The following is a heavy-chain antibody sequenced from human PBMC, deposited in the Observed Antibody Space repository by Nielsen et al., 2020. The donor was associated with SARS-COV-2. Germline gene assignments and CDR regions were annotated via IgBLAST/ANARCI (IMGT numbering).Heavy chain of an antibody. Sequence: GGSLRLSRTASGFALSAYGMDWVRQVPGRGLEWLAHIRMSDGATQYADSVRGRFTISRDNAKNSLYLQMNSLRDEDTAVYFCAKELEVCCHYMDVWGKGTTVTVSS. V-gene: IGHV3-48*02. CDR2: IRMSDGAT. D-gene: IGHD5/OR15-5a*01. CDR3: AKELEVCCHYMDV. CDR1: GFALSAYG. J-gene: IGHJ6*03.